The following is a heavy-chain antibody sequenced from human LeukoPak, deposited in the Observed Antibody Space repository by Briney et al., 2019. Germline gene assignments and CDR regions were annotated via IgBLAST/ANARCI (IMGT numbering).Heavy chain of an antibody. V-gene: IGHV3-23*01. J-gene: IGHJ4*02. CDR1: GFSFSSYA. Sequence: GGSLKLSCAASGFSFSSYAMSWVRQAPGKGLVWVSSISGSGDNTYYAESVKGRFTISRDNSKNTLFLQMNSLRAEDTAVFYCAKRSGYTTGWFFDFWGQGTLVTVSS. CDR2: ISGSGDNT. D-gene: IGHD6-19*01. CDR3: AKRSGYTTGWFFDF.